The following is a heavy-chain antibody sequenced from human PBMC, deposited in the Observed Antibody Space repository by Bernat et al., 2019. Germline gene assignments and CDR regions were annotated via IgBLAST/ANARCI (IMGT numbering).Heavy chain of an antibody. CDR2: VNSDGSTA. V-gene: IGHV3-74*01. Sequence: EVQLVESGGGLIQPGGSLRLSCAASGFTFSRYWMHWVRQAPGKGLVWVSRVNSDGSTAAYAESVKGRFTISRDNTKNTLYLQMNRLGDEDTGIYFCARVAVTDDYWGQGILVTVSS. CDR1: GFTFSRYW. J-gene: IGHJ4*02. D-gene: IGHD2-21*02. CDR3: ARVAVTDDY.